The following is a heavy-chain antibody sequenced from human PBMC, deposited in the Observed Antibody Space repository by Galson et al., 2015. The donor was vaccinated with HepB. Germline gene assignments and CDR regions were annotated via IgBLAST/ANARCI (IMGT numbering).Heavy chain of an antibody. J-gene: IGHJ3*02. Sequence: SVKVSCKASGFTFTSSAVQWVRQARGQRLEWIGWIVVGSGNTNYAQKFQERVTITRDMSTSTAYMELSSLRSEDTAVYYCAADSLERRPSDAFDIWGQGTMVTVSS. D-gene: IGHD1-1*01. CDR2: IVVGSGNT. CDR1: GFTFTSSA. V-gene: IGHV1-58*01. CDR3: AADSLERRPSDAFDI.